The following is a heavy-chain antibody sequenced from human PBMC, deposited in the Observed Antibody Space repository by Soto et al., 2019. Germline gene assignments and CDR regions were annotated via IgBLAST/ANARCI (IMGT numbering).Heavy chain of an antibody. J-gene: IGHJ3*01. CDR2: ISTHNGNT. CDR1: VFTSSG. D-gene: IGHD3-3*01. V-gene: IGHV1-18*04. CDR3: AREGILGLFDAYDL. Sequence: ASVKVSCKASVFTSSGISWVRQAPGQRLEWMGWISTHNGNTIYAQKFQGIVIMTMDTSTTKVYMELRRLRPDDTAVYLCAREGILGLFDAYDLWGQGTTVTVSS.